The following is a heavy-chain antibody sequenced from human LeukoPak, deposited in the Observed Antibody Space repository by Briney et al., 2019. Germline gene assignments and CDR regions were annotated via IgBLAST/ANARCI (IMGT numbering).Heavy chain of an antibody. D-gene: IGHD5-18*01. V-gene: IGHV1-18*01. CDR1: GYTFTTYG. CDR3: ARTGRGYSYGYSDY. Sequence: ASVKVSCKASGYTFTTYGISWVRQAPGQGLEWMGWISAYNGNTNYAQKLQGRVTMTTDTSTSAAYMELRSLRSDETAVYYCARTGRGYSYGYSDYWGQGTLVTVSS. CDR2: ISAYNGNT. J-gene: IGHJ4*02.